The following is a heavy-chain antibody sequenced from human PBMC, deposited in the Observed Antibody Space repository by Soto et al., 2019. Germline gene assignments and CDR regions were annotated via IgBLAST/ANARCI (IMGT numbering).Heavy chain of an antibody. Sequence: EVPLLESGGGLVQPGGSLRLSCAASGFTFSSYAMSWARQAPGKGLEWISAVSGSGGSTYYADSVKGRFTISRDNSKDTLYLQMNNLRAEDTAVYYCAKPPDYNWNDYWGQGTLVTVSS. D-gene: IGHD1-20*01. V-gene: IGHV3-23*01. CDR3: AKPPDYNWNDY. CDR1: GFTFSSYA. J-gene: IGHJ4*02. CDR2: VSGSGGST.